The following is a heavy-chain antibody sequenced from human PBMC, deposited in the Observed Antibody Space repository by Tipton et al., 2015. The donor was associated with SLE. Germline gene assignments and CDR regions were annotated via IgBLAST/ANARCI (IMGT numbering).Heavy chain of an antibody. J-gene: IGHJ4*02. D-gene: IGHD3-10*01. Sequence: TLSLTCTVSSASMKNYYWSWIRQPPGKGLEWIGSMYHSDSSYYNPPLKSRVTMSVDTSKNHFSLKLSSVTAADTAVYYCARRGIYGSGSYYPPFDYWGQGMLVIVSS. CDR1: SASMKNYY. CDR2: MYHSDSS. V-gene: IGHV4-59*04. CDR3: ARRGIYGSGSYYPPFDY.